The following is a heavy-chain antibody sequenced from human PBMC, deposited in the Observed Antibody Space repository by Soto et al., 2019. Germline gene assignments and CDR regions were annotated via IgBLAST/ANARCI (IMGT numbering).Heavy chain of an antibody. D-gene: IGHD2-21*02. J-gene: IGHJ5*01. V-gene: IGHV3-23*01. CDR2: ITGSGSSI. CDR1: GFSFNKYA. CDR3: AKDDVSGDGLWLVSA. Sequence: DVQLLESGGGLVQPGGSLKLSCVASGFSFNKYAMIWVRQVPGKGQEWVSGITGSGSSIQYTASVKGRFTISRDNSKNTVYLQMDFLRAEDTAMYYCAKDDVSGDGLWLVSAWGHGTPVTVS.